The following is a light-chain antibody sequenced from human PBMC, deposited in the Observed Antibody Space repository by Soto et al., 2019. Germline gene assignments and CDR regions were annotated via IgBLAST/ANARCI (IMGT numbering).Light chain of an antibody. CDR2: GAS. CDR3: QQYNNWPPLYT. Sequence: EIVMTQSPATLSVSPGERATLSCRASQSVNSSLAWYQQKPGQAPRLLIYGASTRATGIPARFSGSGSGTEFTLTISSLQSEDFAVYYCQQYNNWPPLYTFGQGTKVDIK. CDR1: QSVNSS. V-gene: IGKV3-15*01. J-gene: IGKJ2*01.